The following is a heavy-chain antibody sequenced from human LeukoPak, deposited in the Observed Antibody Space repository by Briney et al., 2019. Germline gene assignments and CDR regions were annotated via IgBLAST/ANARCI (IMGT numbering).Heavy chain of an antibody. J-gene: IGHJ4*02. D-gene: IGHD6-19*01. V-gene: IGHV3-21*01. CDR1: GFTFSSYY. CDR2: ISSSSSYR. CDR3: ARASAVAGTRHY. Sequence: GGSLRLSCATSGFTFSSYYMSWVRQAPGKGLEWVSSISSSSSYRYYADSVKGRFTISRDNAKNSLYLQMNSLRAEDTAVYYCARASAVAGTRHYWGQGTLVTVSS.